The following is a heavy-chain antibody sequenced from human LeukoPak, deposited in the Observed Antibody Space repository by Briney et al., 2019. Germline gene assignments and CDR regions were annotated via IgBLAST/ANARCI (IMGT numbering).Heavy chain of an antibody. CDR3: ARPLYSSSWYRKTDAFDI. J-gene: IGHJ3*02. CDR1: GYTFTSYD. V-gene: IGHV1-69*05. CDR2: IIPIFGTA. D-gene: IGHD6-13*01. Sequence: SVKVSCKASGYTFTSYDINWVRQATGQGLEWMGRIIPIFGTANYAQKFQGRVTITTDESTSTAYMELSSLRSEDTAVYYCARPLYSSSWYRKTDAFDIWGQGTMVTVSS.